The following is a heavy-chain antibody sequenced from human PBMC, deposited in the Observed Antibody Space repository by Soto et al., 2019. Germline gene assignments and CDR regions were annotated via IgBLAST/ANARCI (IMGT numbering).Heavy chain of an antibody. CDR3: ARSTHQPLLDPFDP. CDR2: ISSSSSYI. Sequence: GVSLSLSCAASGFTFSSYSMNWVRQAPGKGLEWVSSISSSSSYIYYADSVKGRFTISRDNAKNSLYLQMNSLRAEDTAVYYCARSTHQPLLDPFDPWGQGTLVTVSS. D-gene: IGHD2-2*01. V-gene: IGHV3-21*01. CDR1: GFTFSSYS. J-gene: IGHJ5*02.